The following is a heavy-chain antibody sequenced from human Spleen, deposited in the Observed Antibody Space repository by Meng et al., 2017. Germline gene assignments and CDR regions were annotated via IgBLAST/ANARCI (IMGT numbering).Heavy chain of an antibody. J-gene: IGHJ4*02. CDR2: IRSKAYGGTT. Sequence: GESLKISCTASGFTFGDYAMSWFRQAPGKGLEWVGFIRSKAYGGTTEYAASVKGRFTISRDDSKSIAYLQMNSLKTEDTAVYYCTREGGYSGYEVNYWGQGTLVTVSS. CDR3: TREGGYSGYEVNY. D-gene: IGHD5-12*01. CDR1: GFTFGDYA. V-gene: IGHV3-49*03.